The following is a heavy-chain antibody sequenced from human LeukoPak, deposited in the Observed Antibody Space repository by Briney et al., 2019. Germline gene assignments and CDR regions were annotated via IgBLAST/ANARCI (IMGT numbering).Heavy chain of an antibody. V-gene: IGHV4-59*01. CDR1: GGSISSYY. D-gene: IGHD3-16*02. J-gene: IGHJ4*02. CDR3: ARALMSTRFTSDS. CDR2: ISYSGST. Sequence: SETLSLTCTVSGGSISSYYWSWIRQPPGEGLEWIGYISYSGSTNYNSSLKSRVTISLDTSKNQFSLRLISVTAADTAVYFCARALMSTRFTSDSWRQGTLVTVSS.